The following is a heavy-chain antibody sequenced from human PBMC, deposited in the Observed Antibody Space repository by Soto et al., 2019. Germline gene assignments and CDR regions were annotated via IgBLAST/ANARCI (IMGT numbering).Heavy chain of an antibody. D-gene: IGHD6-13*01. V-gene: IGHV3-15*01. CDR1: GFTFSNAW. CDR2: IKSNTDGGTT. CDR3: STGAAAGFYFFDS. Sequence: PWGSLRLSCAASGFTFSNAWMSWVRQAPGKGLEWVGRIKSNTDGGTTDYAAPVKGRFTISRDESKNTLYLQMNSLKTEDTAVYYCSTGAAAGFYFFDSWGQGKMVTVSS. J-gene: IGHJ3*02.